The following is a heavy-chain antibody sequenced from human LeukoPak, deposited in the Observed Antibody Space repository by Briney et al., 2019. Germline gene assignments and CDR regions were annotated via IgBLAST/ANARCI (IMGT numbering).Heavy chain of an antibody. CDR1: GFTFDDYA. Sequence: GGSLRLSCAASGFTFDDYAMHWVRQAPGKGLEWVSGISWNSGSIGYADSVKGRFTISRDNAKNSLYLQMNSLRAEDTALYYCAKEGYYGSGSHIDYWGQGTLVTVSS. D-gene: IGHD3-10*01. V-gene: IGHV3-9*01. J-gene: IGHJ4*02. CDR3: AKEGYYGSGSHIDY. CDR2: ISWNSGSI.